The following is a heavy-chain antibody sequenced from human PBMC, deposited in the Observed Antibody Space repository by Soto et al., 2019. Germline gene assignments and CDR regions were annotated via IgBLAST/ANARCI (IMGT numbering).Heavy chain of an antibody. J-gene: IGHJ5*02. CDR1: GFTFSNFA. Sequence: GGSLRLSCAASGFTFSNFAMTWVRQAPGEGLEWVSSISGTDDYTYYADSVKGRFTISRDNARNTLFLHMNNLGADDTAMYYCAKSSRQYAEAIQAVYDPCGLGTLLTVSS. V-gene: IGHV3-23*01. CDR2: ISGTDDYT. D-gene: IGHD2-2*01. CDR3: AKSSRQYAEAIQAVYDP.